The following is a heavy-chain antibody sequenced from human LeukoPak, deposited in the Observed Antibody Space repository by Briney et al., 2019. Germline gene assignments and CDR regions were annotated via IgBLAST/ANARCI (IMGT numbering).Heavy chain of an antibody. Sequence: SETLSLTCTVSGGSISSYYWSWIRQPPGKGLEWIGEINHSGSTNYNPSLKSRVTISVDTSKNQFSLKLSSVTAADTAVYYCARVHSSSSPRGPIDYWGQGTLVTVSS. CDR3: ARVHSSSSPRGPIDY. CDR1: GGSISSYY. D-gene: IGHD6-6*01. J-gene: IGHJ4*02. CDR2: INHSGST. V-gene: IGHV4-34*01.